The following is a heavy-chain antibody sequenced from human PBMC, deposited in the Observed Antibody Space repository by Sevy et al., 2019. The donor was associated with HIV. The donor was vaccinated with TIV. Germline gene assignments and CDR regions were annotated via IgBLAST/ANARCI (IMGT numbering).Heavy chain of an antibody. J-gene: IGHJ4*02. CDR1: GDSLSSADFY. Sequence: SETLSLTCSVSGDSLSSADFYWSWVRQPPGKGLEWIGYFFYSDNFYYNPSLKSRLTISVDTSKNQFSLKLTSVTAADSAVYYCARSQNVYSAPFDYWGQGTPVTVSS. D-gene: IGHD5-18*01. CDR2: FFYSDNF. V-gene: IGHV4-30-4*01. CDR3: ARSQNVYSAPFDY.